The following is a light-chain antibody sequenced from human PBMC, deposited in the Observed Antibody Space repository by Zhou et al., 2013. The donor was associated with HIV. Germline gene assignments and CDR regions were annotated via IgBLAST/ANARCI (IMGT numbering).Light chain of an antibody. CDR1: QGVSNS. CDR2: AAS. Sequence: DIQMTQSPSSLSASVGDRVTITCRASQGVSNSLAWYQQKPGKAPKLLIYAASTLQSGVPSRFSGSGSGTDFTLTISCLQSEDFATYYCQQYYSYPTFGPGTKVDIK. J-gene: IGKJ3*01. CDR3: QQYYSYPT. V-gene: IGKV1-16*01.